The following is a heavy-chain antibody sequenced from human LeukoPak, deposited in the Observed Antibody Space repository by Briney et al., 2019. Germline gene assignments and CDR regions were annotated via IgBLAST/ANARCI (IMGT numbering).Heavy chain of an antibody. V-gene: IGHV3-66*01. CDR2: IYSGGST. D-gene: IGHD2-2*01. CDR3: ARGGCSSTSCPDAFDI. CDR1: GFTVSSNY. Sequence: GGSLRLSCAASGFTVSSNYMSWVRQAPGKGLEWVSVIYSGGSTYYADSVKGRFTISRDNSKNTLYLQMNSLRAEDTAVYYCARGGCSSTSCPDAFDIWGQGTMVTVSS. J-gene: IGHJ3*02.